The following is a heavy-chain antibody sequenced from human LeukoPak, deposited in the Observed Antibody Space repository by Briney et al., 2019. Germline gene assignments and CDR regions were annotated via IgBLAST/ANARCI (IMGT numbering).Heavy chain of an antibody. D-gene: IGHD5-18*01. V-gene: IGHV3-21*01. CDR2: FSSSSSYI. J-gene: IGHJ4*02. CDR1: GFTFSSYS. Sequence: GGSLRLSCAASGFTFSSYSRNWVRQAPGKGLEWVSSFSSSSSYIYYAYSVKGRFTTSRDNAKNSLYLQMNSLRAEDTAVYYCARGGLYSYGSSYWGQGTLVTVSS. CDR3: ARGGLYSYGSSY.